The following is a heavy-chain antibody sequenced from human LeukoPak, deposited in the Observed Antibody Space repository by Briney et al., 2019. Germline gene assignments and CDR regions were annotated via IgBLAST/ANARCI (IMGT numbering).Heavy chain of an antibody. J-gene: IGHJ3*02. CDR2: IRYDGSNK. Sequence: GGSLRLSCAASGFTFSTYGMLWVRQAPGQGPEWVALIRYDGSNKYYADSVKGRFTISRDNSKNTLYLQMNSPRVEDTAMYYCAKDPNGDYVGAFDSWGQGTLVTVSS. D-gene: IGHD4-17*01. V-gene: IGHV3-30*02. CDR3: AKDPNGDYVGAFDS. CDR1: GFTFSTYG.